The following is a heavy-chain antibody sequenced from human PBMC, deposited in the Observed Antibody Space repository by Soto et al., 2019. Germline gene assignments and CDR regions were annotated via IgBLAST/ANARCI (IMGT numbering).Heavy chain of an antibody. CDR2: LGGNGFTT. CDR1: GFTFGSYA. CDR3: AKALRLSLNFFYYMDV. V-gene: IGHV3-23*01. D-gene: IGHD2-2*01. J-gene: IGHJ6*03. Sequence: EVQLLESGGGLVQPGGSLRLSCVVSGFTFGSYAMSWVRQAPEKGPEWVAILGGNGFTTYYADSVKGRFTISGDKSKSTLFLQMTSLRADDTGVYYCAKALRLSLNFFYYMDVWGRGTSVTVSS.